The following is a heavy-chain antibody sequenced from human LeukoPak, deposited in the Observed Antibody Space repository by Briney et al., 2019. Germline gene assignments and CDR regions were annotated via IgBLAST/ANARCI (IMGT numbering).Heavy chain of an antibody. Sequence: GGSLRPSCAASGFTFSSYGMHWVRQAPGKGLEWVAFIRYDGSNKYYADSVKGRFTISRDNSKNTLYLQMNSLRAEDTAVYYCAKVGLDCSSTSCYTRRYYMDVWGKGTTVTVSS. CDR1: GFTFSSYG. CDR3: AKVGLDCSSTSCYTRRYYMDV. D-gene: IGHD2-2*02. V-gene: IGHV3-30*02. CDR2: IRYDGSNK. J-gene: IGHJ6*03.